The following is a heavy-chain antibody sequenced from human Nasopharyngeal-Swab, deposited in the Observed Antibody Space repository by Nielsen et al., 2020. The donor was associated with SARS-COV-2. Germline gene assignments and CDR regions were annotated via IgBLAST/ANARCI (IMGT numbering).Heavy chain of an antibody. CDR3: AREWSGYYGMDV. V-gene: IGHV1-8*03. J-gene: IGHJ6*04. Sequence: ASVTVSCQASVYTFPRYYINWVRQATGQGLEWMGWMNPNSGNTGYAQKFQGRVTITRNTSISTAYMELSSLRSEDTAVYYCAREWSGYYGMDVWGKGTTVTVSS. CDR1: VYTFPRYY. CDR2: MNPNSGNT. D-gene: IGHD3-3*01.